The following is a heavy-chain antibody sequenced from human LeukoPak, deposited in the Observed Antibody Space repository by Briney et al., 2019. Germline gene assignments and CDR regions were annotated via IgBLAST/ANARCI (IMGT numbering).Heavy chain of an antibody. V-gene: IGHV3-23*01. CDR3: AKDQVVRGVVPLTIDY. Sequence: PGGSLRLSCAASGFTFNNYAMNWVRQAPGKGLEWVSGISGSGGNTFYADSVKGRFTISRDSSKNTLYLQMNSLRPDDPAFYSCAKDQVVRGVVPLTIDYWGQGTLVTVSS. CDR2: ISGSGGNT. CDR1: GFTFNNYA. J-gene: IGHJ4*02. D-gene: IGHD3-10*01.